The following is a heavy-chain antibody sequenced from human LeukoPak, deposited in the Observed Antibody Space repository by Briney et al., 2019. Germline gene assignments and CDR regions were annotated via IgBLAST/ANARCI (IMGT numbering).Heavy chain of an antibody. CDR3: ARDTVVLAAMKGFQH. V-gene: IGHV1-69*13. CDR1: GGTFSSYA. Sequence: SVKVSCKASGGTFSSYAISWVRQAPGQGLEWMGGIIPIFGTANYAQKFQGRVTITADESTSTAYMELSSLRSEDTAVYYCARDTVVLAAMKGFQHWGQGTLVTVSS. CDR2: IIPIFGTA. J-gene: IGHJ1*01. D-gene: IGHD2-2*01.